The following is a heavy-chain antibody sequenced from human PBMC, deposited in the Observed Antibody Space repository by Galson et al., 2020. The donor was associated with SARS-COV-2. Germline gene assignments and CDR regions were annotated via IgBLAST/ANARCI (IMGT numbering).Heavy chain of an antibody. CDR2: IYHSGST. D-gene: IGHD2-2*02. CDR1: GGSLSSGGYS. J-gene: IGHJ3*02. V-gene: IGHV4-30-2*01. Sequence: SQTLSLTSAVSGGSLSSGGYSWSWIRQPPGKGLEWIGYIYHSGSTYYNPSLKSRVTISVDRSKNQFSLKLSSVTAADTAVYYCARGFCSSTSCYKDAFDIWGQGTMVTVSS. CDR3: ARGFCSSTSCYKDAFDI.